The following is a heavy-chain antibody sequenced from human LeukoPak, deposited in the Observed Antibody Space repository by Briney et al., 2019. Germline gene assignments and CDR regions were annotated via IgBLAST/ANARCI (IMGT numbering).Heavy chain of an antibody. D-gene: IGHD2-15*01. V-gene: IGHV2-5*01. J-gene: IGHJ3*02. CDR3: AHRHRGVASDI. CDR2: IYENDEK. CDR1: GFSFSTGGVG. Sequence: SGPTQVNPTQTLTLTCTFSGFSFSTGGVGVGWIRQPPGEALEWLGVIYENDEKLYSSSLQNRLSITKDTSKNQVVLTMANMDPVDTATYYCAHRHRGVASDIWGQGTMVTVSS.